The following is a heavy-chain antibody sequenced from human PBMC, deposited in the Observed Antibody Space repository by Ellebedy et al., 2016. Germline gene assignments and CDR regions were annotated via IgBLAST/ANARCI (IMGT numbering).Heavy chain of an antibody. Sequence: GESLKISXAASGFTFSSYGMHWVRQAPGKGLEWVAVISYDGSNKYYADSVKGRFTISRDNSKNTLYLQMNSLRAEDTAVYYCAKVDWNEIYFDYWGQGTLVTVSS. CDR2: ISYDGSNK. V-gene: IGHV3-30*18. CDR3: AKVDWNEIYFDY. J-gene: IGHJ4*02. CDR1: GFTFSSYG. D-gene: IGHD1-1*01.